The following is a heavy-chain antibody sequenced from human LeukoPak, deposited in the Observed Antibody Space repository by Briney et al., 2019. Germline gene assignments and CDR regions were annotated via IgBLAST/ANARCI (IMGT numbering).Heavy chain of an antibody. CDR1: GFTSSNYW. CDR2: INSDGINT. J-gene: IGHJ5*02. CDR3: ARDLGQYYDTSDNWFDP. V-gene: IGHV3-74*01. Sequence: GGSLRLSCAASGFTSSNYWMHWVRPAPGKGLVWVSRINSDGINTSYADSVKGRFTISRDNAKNTLNLQMNSLRAEDTAVYYCARDLGQYYDTSDNWFDPWGQGTLVTVSS. D-gene: IGHD3-22*01.